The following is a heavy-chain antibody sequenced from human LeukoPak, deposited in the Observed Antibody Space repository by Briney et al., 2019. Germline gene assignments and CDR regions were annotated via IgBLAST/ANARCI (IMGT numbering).Heavy chain of an antibody. Sequence: GGSLRLSCAASGFTFSSYWMSWVRQAPGKGLEWVANIKQDGSEKYYVDSVKGRFTISRDNAKNSLYLQMNSLRAEDTAVYYCARDRYYYDSSGYPSMDVWGKGTTVTVSS. J-gene: IGHJ6*03. CDR3: ARDRYYYDSSGYPSMDV. CDR1: GFTFSSYW. D-gene: IGHD3-22*01. V-gene: IGHV3-7*01. CDR2: IKQDGSEK.